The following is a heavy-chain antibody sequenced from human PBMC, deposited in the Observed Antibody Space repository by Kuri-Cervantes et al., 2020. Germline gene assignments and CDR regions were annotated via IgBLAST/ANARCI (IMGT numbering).Heavy chain of an antibody. Sequence: GESLKISCAASGFTFSSYSMNWVRQAPGKGLEWVSSISSSSSHIYYADSVKGRFTISRDNAKNSLYLQMNSLRAEDTAFYYCARDLYYDSSVPFSWGQGTLVTVSS. V-gene: IGHV3-21*04. CDR3: ARDLYYDSSVPFS. J-gene: IGHJ5*02. D-gene: IGHD3-22*01. CDR2: ISSSSSHI. CDR1: GFTFSSYS.